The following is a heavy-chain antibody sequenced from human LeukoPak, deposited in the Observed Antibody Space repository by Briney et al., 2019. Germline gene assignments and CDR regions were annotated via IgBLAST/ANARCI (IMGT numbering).Heavy chain of an antibody. V-gene: IGHV4-61*02. CDR3: ARGLSFDY. CDR2: IYTSEST. CDR1: GGSISSSNYY. Sequence: SETLSLTCSVSGGSISSSNYYWSWIRQPAGKGLEWIGRIYTSESTNYNPSLKSRVTISVDTSRNQFSLKLSSVTAADTAVYYCARGLSFDYWGQGTLVTVSS. J-gene: IGHJ4*02.